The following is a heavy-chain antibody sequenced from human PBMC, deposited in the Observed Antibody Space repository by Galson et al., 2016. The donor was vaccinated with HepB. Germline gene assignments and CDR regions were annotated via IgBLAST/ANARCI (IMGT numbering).Heavy chain of an antibody. V-gene: IGHV3-23*01. Sequence: SLRLSCAGTGFIFSSYGMSWVRQAPGKGLEWVSVISALHNQIYYADSVKGRFSISRDNSKSRLLLQMSSLSAEDTAIYYCVIMVRGISTGPFDYWGQGTLVVVSS. J-gene: IGHJ4*02. CDR1: GFIFSSYG. CDR2: ISALHNQI. D-gene: IGHD3-10*01. CDR3: VIMVRGISTGPFDY.